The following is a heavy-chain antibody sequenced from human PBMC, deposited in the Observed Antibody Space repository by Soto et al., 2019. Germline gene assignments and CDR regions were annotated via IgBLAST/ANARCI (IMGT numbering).Heavy chain of an antibody. CDR3: VGPGRFDP. V-gene: IGHV3-21*04. CDR2: ISTTSAYI. CDR1: GVTFSSYI. J-gene: IGHJ5*02. Sequence: GGYQILSSAAAGVTFSSYIMNWGRQAPGKGLDWVSSISTTSAYIYYADPVKGRFTISRDNAKSSLYLHMNSLRVEDKDVYYGVGPGRFDPWGQGP. D-gene: IGHD3-10*01.